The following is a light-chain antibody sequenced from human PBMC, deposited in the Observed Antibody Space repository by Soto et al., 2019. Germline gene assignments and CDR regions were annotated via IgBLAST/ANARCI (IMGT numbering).Light chain of an antibody. CDR1: SSDVGGYNY. CDR3: NSYTSSTTWV. CDR2: DVS. V-gene: IGLV2-11*01. Sequence: QSALTQPRSVSGSPGQSVTISCTGTSSDVGGYNYVSWYQQHPGKAPKLMIYDVSKRPSGVPDRFSGSKSGNTASLTISGLQAEDEADYYCNSYTSSTTWVFGGGTKLTVL. J-gene: IGLJ3*02.